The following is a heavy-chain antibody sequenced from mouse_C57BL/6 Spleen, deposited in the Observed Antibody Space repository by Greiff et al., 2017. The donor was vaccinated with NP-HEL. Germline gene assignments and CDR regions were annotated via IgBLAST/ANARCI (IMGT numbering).Heavy chain of an antibody. CDR3: ARQTRSYYRYYFDY. V-gene: IGHV5-9*01. CDR2: ISGGGGNT. CDR1: GFTFSSYT. Sequence: EVQLVESGGGLVKPGGSLKLSCAASGFTFSSYTMSWVRQTPEKRLEWVATISGGGGNTYYPDSVKGRFTISRDNAKNTLYLQMSSLRSEDTALYYCARQTRSYYRYYFDYWGQGTTLTVSS. D-gene: IGHD1-1*01. J-gene: IGHJ2*01.